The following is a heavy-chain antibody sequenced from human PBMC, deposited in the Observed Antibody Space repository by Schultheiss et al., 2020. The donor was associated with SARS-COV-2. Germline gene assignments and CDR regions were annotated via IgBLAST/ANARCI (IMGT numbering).Heavy chain of an antibody. V-gene: IGHV4-4*07. D-gene: IGHD6-19*01. CDR2: IYTSGST. J-gene: IGHJ1*01. CDR3: ARDHGYSSGWPQDFQH. CDR1: GGSISSYY. Sequence: SETLSLTCTVSGGSISSYYWSWIRQPAGKGLEWIGRIYTSGSTYYNPSLKSRVTISVDTSKNQFSLKLSSVTAADTAVYYCARDHGYSSGWPQDFQHWGQGTLVTVSS.